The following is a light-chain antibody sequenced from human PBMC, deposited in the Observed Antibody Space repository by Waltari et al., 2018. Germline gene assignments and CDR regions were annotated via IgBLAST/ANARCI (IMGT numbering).Light chain of an antibody. CDR1: SSDVGAYKY. CDR2: DVS. CDR3: SSYTSTTTLV. J-gene: IGLJ2*01. Sequence: QSALSQPASVSGSPGQSITISCTGTSSDVGAYKYVSWYQHHPGRAPKLILFDVSELPSGSSSRVSGSKSGNTASLTISGLQTEDEADYYCSSYTSTTTLVFGGGTKVTVL. V-gene: IGLV2-14*03.